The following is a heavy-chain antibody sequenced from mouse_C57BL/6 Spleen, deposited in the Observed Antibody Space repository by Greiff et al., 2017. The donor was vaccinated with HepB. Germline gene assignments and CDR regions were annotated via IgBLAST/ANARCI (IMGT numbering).Heavy chain of an antibody. CDR3: AAYYSNYDY. CDR1: GYTFTSYW. CDR2: IDPSDSYT. J-gene: IGHJ2*01. D-gene: IGHD2-5*01. Sequence: QVHVKQPGAELVMPGASVKLSCKASGYTFTSYWMHWVKQRPGQGLEWIGEIDPSDSYTNYNQKFKGKSTLTVDKSSSTAYMQLSSLTSEDSAVYYCAAYYSNYDYWGQGTTLTVSS. V-gene: IGHV1-69*01.